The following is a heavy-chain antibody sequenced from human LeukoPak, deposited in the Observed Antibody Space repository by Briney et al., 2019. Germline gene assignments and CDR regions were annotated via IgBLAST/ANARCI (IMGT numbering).Heavy chain of an antibody. CDR2: IYSDGRQ. D-gene: IGHD5-18*01. CDR1: GLTVITNY. J-gene: IGHJ4*02. Sequence: PGGSLTLSCAASGLTVITNYIRWVRQAPGRGREWVSAIYSDGRQYYAESVQGRFTSSRDKSKNTLYLQMNSLGAEDTALYYCARGGKSGYNYGYSDYWGQGTVVAVSS. CDR3: ARGGKSGYNYGYSDY. V-gene: IGHV3-53*01.